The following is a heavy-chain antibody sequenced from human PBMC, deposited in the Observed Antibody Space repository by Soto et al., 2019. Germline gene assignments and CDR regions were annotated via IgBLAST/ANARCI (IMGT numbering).Heavy chain of an antibody. CDR1: GASMHNSY. V-gene: IGHV4-59*01. CDR3: VRCRLYSSFSGLGY. D-gene: IGHD6-6*01. CDR2: TSFVSTT. Sequence: SKTLSLTCTVFGASMHNSYSAWIRQAPGKGLRDIGYTSFVSTTNYNPSLNRRVTISEDTSKNQLSLKLTSVTAADTAVYYCVRCRLYSSFSGLGYWGQGTLVTVSS. J-gene: IGHJ4*02.